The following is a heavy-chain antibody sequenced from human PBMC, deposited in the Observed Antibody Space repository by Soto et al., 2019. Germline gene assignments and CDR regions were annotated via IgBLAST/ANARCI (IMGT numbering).Heavy chain of an antibody. Sequence: EVQLVESGGGLVEPGGSLRLSCAASGFTFSSYWMYWVRQGPGKGLVWVSRINGDGSTTTYADSVKGRFTISRDNAKNTLYLQMNSLRAEDTAVYYCSRDSGTSYGDVYFDYWGQGTLVTVSS. CDR2: INGDGSTT. D-gene: IGHD1-26*01. J-gene: IGHJ4*02. CDR3: SRDSGTSYGDVYFDY. CDR1: GFTFSSYW. V-gene: IGHV3-74*01.